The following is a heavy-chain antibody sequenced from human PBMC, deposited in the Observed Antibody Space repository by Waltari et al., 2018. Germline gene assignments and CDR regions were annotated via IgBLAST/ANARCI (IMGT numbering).Heavy chain of an antibody. CDR2: ISSSGSTI. D-gene: IGHD3-3*01. Sequence: EVQLVESGGAWYQPGGSRNTSGAATGFTFGSNEMNWVRQAPGKGLEWVSYISSSGSTIYYADSVKGRFTISRDNAKNSLYLQMNSLRAEDTAVYYCARVDFWSGYPSFFFDYWGQGTLVTVSS. CDR3: ARVDFWSGYPSFFFDY. CDR1: GFTFGSNE. J-gene: IGHJ4*02. V-gene: IGHV3-48*03.